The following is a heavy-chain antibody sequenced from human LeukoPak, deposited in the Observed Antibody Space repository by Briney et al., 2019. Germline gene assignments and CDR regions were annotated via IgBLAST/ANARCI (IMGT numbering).Heavy chain of an antibody. Sequence: ASVKVSCKASGYTFTGYYMHWVRQAPGQGLEWMGWINPNSGGTNYAQKFQGRVTMTRDTSVSTAYMELSRLRSDDTAVYYCARWEVVAAPRYYYGIGAWGQGTTVTVSS. CDR1: GYTFTGYY. J-gene: IGHJ6*02. V-gene: IGHV1-2*02. CDR3: ARWEVVAAPRYYYGIGA. CDR2: INPNSGGT. D-gene: IGHD2-15*01.